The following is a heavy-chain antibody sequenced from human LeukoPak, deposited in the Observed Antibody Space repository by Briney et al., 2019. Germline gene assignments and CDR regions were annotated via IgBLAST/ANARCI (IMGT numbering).Heavy chain of an antibody. J-gene: IGHJ4*02. D-gene: IGHD2-2*01. Sequence: PGGSLRLSCVASGFTFSSYAMSWVRQAPGKGLEWVSAISGSGGSTYYADSVKGRFTISRDNSKNTLYLQMNSLRAEDTAVYYCAKSYCSSTSCYAVRYYFDYWGQGTLVTVSS. CDR3: AKSYCSSTSCYAVRYYFDY. CDR2: ISGSGGST. CDR1: GFTFSSYA. V-gene: IGHV3-23*01.